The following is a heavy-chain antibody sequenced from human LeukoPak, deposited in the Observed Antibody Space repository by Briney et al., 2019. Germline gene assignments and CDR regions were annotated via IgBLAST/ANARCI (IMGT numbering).Heavy chain of an antibody. D-gene: IGHD7-27*01. CDR1: GFTFSSYW. Sequence: AGGSLRLSCAASGFTFSSYWMHWVRQAPGKGLVWVSRINSDGSSTNYADSVKGRFTISRDNAKNTLYPQVKSLRAEDTAVYYCARGPSGWGSLDSWGQGTLVTVSS. V-gene: IGHV3-74*01. J-gene: IGHJ4*02. CDR2: INSDGSST. CDR3: ARGPSGWGSLDS.